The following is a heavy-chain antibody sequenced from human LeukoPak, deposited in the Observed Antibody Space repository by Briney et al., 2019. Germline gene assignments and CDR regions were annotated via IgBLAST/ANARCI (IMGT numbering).Heavy chain of an antibody. CDR3: ARREGYWIDP. J-gene: IGHJ5*02. V-gene: IGHV4-34*01. Sequence: SETLSLTCAVYGGSFSGYYWSWTRQPPGKGLEWIGEINHSGSTNYNPSLKSRVSILVDTSKNQFSLRLRSVTAADTAVYFCARREGYWIDPWGQGTLVTVSS. CDR2: INHSGST. CDR1: GGSFSGYY. D-gene: IGHD2-15*01.